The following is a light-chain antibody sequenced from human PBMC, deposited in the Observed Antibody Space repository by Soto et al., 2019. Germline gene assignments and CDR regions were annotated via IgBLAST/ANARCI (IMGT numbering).Light chain of an antibody. CDR1: QSVSSSY. J-gene: IGKJ1*01. CDR2: GTS. V-gene: IGKV3-20*01. CDR3: QQYGSSRWT. Sequence: EIVLTQSPGTLSLSPGERATLSCRASQSVSSSYLAWYQQKPGQAPRLLIYGTSSRATGIPERFSGSGSGTAFTLTISRLEPEDFAVYYCQQYGSSRWTFVQGTKLEIK.